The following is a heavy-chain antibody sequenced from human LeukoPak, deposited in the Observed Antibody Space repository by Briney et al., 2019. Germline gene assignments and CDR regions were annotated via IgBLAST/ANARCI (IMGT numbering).Heavy chain of an antibody. CDR3: ATNRWDFEY. J-gene: IGHJ4*02. V-gene: IGHV3-21*01. CDR2: ISSSSSYI. CDR1: GFTCSSYS. Sequence: GGSLRLSCAASGFTCSSYSMNWVRQAPGKGLEWVSSISSSSSYIYYADSVKGRFTISRDNAKNSVYLEMNSLRAEDTAVYYCATNRWDFEYWGQGNLLT. D-gene: IGHD5-24*01.